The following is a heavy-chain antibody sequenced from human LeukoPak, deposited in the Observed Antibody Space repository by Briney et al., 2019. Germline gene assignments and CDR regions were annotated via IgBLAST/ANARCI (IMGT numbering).Heavy chain of an antibody. CDR2: ISYDGTVQ. V-gene: IGHV3-30*04. Sequence: GRSLRLSCAASGFTLSDYEMHWVRQAPGKGLEWVAVISYDGTVQYYTDSVKGRFTISRDDSMNALYLQMNSLRPEDAAVYYCARDLLRGAPDYFAYWDQGTLVTVSS. CDR3: ARDLLRGAPDYFAY. J-gene: IGHJ4*02. D-gene: IGHD3-10*01. CDR1: GFTLSDYE.